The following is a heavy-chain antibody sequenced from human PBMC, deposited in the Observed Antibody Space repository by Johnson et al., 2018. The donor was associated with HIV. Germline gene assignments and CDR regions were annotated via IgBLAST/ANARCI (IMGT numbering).Heavy chain of an antibody. Sequence: VQLVESGGGVVRPGGSLRLSCAASGFTFSSYAMSWVRQAPGKGLEWVSAISGSGGSTYYADSVKGRFTISRDNSKNTLNLQMNSLRGDETSMYYWARGPFRGDFWRCFNSHDAFDIWGQGIMVTVSS. CDR3: ARGPFRGDFWRCFNSHDAFDI. D-gene: IGHD3-3*01. V-gene: IGHV3-23*04. J-gene: IGHJ3*02. CDR1: GFTFSSYA. CDR2: ISGSGGST.